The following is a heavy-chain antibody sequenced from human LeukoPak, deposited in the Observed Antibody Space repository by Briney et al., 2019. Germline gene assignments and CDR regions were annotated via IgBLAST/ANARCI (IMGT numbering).Heavy chain of an antibody. D-gene: IGHD2-15*01. CDR3: TRGTRLLRDYYHYMDV. Sequence: ASVKVSCKASGGTFINYAVTWVRQAPGQGLEWMGRIIPMFDSPRYAQMFQGRLSITTDESTTTAYMELSSLRSEDTAVYYCTRGTRLLRDYYHYMDVWGEVTTVTVSS. CDR1: GGTFINYA. CDR2: IIPMFDSP. J-gene: IGHJ6*03. V-gene: IGHV1-69*05.